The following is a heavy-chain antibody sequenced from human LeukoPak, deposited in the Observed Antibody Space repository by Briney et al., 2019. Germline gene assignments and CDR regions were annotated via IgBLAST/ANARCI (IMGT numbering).Heavy chain of an antibody. Sequence: GGSLRLSCAASGFTFSDYYMSWIRQAPGKGLEWVSYISSSGSTIYYADSVKGRFTISRDNAKNSLYLQMNSLRAEDAAVYYCARGHDSHMVRGVILFDYWGQGTLVTVSS. D-gene: IGHD3-10*01. CDR1: GFTFSDYY. CDR3: ARGHDSHMVRGVILFDY. V-gene: IGHV3-11*01. J-gene: IGHJ4*02. CDR2: ISSSGSTI.